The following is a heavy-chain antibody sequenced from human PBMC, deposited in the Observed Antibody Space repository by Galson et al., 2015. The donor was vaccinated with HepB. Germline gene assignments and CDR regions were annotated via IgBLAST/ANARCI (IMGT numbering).Heavy chain of an antibody. V-gene: IGHV3-21*01. J-gene: IGHJ4*02. CDR1: GFTFSSYS. CDR3: AREDSYRGNPWGDH. Sequence: SLRLSCAASGFTFSSYSMNWVRQAPGKGLEWVSSISSTSGHIYYADSVKGRFTISRDNAKNSLYLQVSSLRVEDTAVYYCAREDSYRGNPWGDHWGQGTLVTVSS. CDR2: ISSTSGHI. D-gene: IGHD4-23*01.